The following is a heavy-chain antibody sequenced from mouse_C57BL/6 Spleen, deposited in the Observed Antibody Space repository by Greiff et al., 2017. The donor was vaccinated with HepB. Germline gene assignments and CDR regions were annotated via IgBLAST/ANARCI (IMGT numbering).Heavy chain of an antibody. V-gene: IGHV1-50*01. CDR1: GYTFTSYW. CDR3: ARVVQLRPYYFDY. CDR2: IDPSDSYT. D-gene: IGHD3-2*02. J-gene: IGHJ2*01. Sequence: QVQLQQPGAELVKPGASVKLSCKASGYTFTSYWMQWVKQRPGQGLEWIGEIDPSDSYTNYNQKFKGKATLTVDTSSSTAYMQLSSLTSEDSAVYYCARVVQLRPYYFDYWGQGTTLTVSS.